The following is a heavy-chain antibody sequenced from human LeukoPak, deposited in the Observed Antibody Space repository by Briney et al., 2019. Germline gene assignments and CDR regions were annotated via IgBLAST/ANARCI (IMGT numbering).Heavy chain of an antibody. CDR2: ISYDGSNK. CDR3: ARSITISDYYYYMDV. D-gene: IGHD3-9*01. CDR1: GFTFSSYG. V-gene: IGHV3-30*03. Sequence: GGSLRLSCAASGFTFSSYGMHWVRQAPGKGLEWVAVISYDGSNKYYADSVKGRFTISRDNSKNTLYLQMNSLRAEDTAVYYCARSITISDYYYYMDVWGKGTTVTISS. J-gene: IGHJ6*03.